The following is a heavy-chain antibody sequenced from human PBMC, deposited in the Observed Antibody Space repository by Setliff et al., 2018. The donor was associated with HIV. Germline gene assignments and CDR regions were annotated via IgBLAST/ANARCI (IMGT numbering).Heavy chain of an antibody. V-gene: IGHV4-34*01. CDR2: INHSGST. CDR1: GGSFSSYY. D-gene: IGHD6-19*01. Sequence: PSETLSLTCAVYGGSFSSYYWSWIRQPPGKGLEWIGEINHSGSTNYNPSLKSRVTTSVDTSKNQFSLKLRSVTAADRAVYYCARVPGYSSGTSYMDVWGKGTTVTVSS. J-gene: IGHJ6*03. CDR3: ARVPGYSSGTSYMDV.